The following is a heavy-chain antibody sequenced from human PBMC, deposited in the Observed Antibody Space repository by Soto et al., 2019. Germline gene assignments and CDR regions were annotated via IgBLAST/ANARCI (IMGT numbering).Heavy chain of an antibody. J-gene: IGHJ4*02. Sequence: SETLSLTCTVSGGSVTNSSYYWGWIRQSPGKGLEWIGSVYYRGRSYSKSSVKSRVTISVDTSKNRFSLSLNSVTASDTVVYFCVSQRTTVPTQAYFDYWGPGALVTVS. CDR2: VYYRGRS. V-gene: IGHV4-39*01. CDR3: VSQRTTVPTQAYFDY. D-gene: IGHD4-17*01. CDR1: GGSVTNSSYY.